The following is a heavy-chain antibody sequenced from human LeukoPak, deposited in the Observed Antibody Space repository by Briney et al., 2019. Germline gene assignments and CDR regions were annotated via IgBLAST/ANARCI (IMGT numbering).Heavy chain of an antibody. CDR3: ARMYGSGSYLALDY. Sequence: ASVKVSCKASGYTFTGYYMHWVRQAPGQGLEWMGRINPNSGGTNYAQKFQGRVTMTRDTSISTAYTELSRLRSDDTAVYYCARMYGSGSYLALDYWGQGTLVTVSS. V-gene: IGHV1-2*06. J-gene: IGHJ4*02. D-gene: IGHD3-10*01. CDR1: GYTFTGYY. CDR2: INPNSGGT.